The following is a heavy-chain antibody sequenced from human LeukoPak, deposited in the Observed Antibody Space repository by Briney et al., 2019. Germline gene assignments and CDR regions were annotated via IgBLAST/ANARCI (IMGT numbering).Heavy chain of an antibody. J-gene: IGHJ5*02. V-gene: IGHV3-20*01. D-gene: IGHD3-9*01. CDR3: ARDQAGYYDILTGPAGFDP. CDR2: INWNGGST. CDR1: GFTFDDYG. Sequence: GGSLRLSCAASGFTFDDYGMSWVRQAPGKGLEWVSGINWNGGSTGYADSVKGRFTISRDNAKNSLYLQMNSLRAEDTALYHCARDQAGYYDILTGPAGFDPWGQGTLVTVSS.